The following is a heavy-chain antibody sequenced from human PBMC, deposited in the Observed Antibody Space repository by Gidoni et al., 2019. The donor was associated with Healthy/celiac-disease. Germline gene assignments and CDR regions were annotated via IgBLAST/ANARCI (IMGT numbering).Heavy chain of an antibody. J-gene: IGHJ3*02. CDR3: ATDRGVGATTIYAFDI. V-gene: IGHV4-59*01. CDR1: VGSINSYY. D-gene: IGHD1-26*01. Sequence: QPQLQESGPGLVKPSAPLSLTCTVAVGSINSYYWSWIRQPPGKGLVWIGYIYYSGSTNYNPSLKSQVTRSVDTSKNQCSLKLSSVTAADTAVYYCATDRGVGATTIYAFDIWGQGTMVTVSS. CDR2: IYYSGST.